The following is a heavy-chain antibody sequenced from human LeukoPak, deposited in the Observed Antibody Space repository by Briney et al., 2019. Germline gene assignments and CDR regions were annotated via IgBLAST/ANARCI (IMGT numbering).Heavy chain of an antibody. D-gene: IGHD1-14*01. Sequence: GGSLRLSCAASGFTVSSNYMSWVRQAPGKGLEWVSVIYSGGSTYYADSVKGRFTISRDNSKNTLYLQMNSLRAEDTAVYYCARERTRNWIDPWGQGTLVTVSS. J-gene: IGHJ5*02. CDR1: GFTVSSNY. CDR3: ARERTRNWIDP. V-gene: IGHV3-66*01. CDR2: IYSGGST.